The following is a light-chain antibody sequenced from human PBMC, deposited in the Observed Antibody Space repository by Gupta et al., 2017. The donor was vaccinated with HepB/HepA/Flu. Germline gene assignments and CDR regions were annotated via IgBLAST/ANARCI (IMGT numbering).Light chain of an antibody. Sequence: QSVLPQPPSASGTPGQSVTISCSGSSSNIGSNYVYWYQQLPGTAPKLLIYRNNQRPSGVPDRFSGSKSGTSASLAISGLRSEDEADYYCAAWDDSLSGRVFGGGTKLTV. CDR1: SSNIGSNY. CDR3: AAWDDSLSGRV. J-gene: IGLJ3*02. CDR2: RNN. V-gene: IGLV1-47*01.